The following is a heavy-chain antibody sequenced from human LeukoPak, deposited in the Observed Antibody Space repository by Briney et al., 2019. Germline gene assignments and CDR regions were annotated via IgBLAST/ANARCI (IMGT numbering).Heavy chain of an antibody. CDR3: ASPDYYDSSGYYPR. J-gene: IGHJ4*02. V-gene: IGHV1-2*02. CDR1: GYTFTDYY. D-gene: IGHD3-22*01. Sequence: ASVKVSCKASGYTFTDYYMHWVRQAPGQGLEWMGWINPNSGGTNYAQKFQGRVTMTRDTSISTAYMELSRLRSDDTAVYYCASPDYYDSSGYYPRWGQGTLVTVSS. CDR2: INPNSGGT.